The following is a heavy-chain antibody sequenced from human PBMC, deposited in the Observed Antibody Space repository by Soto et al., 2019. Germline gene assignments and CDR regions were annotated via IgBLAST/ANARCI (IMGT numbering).Heavy chain of an antibody. J-gene: IGHJ4*02. V-gene: IGHV3-30*18. CDR3: AKDLIAAAGTLLGY. D-gene: IGHD6-13*01. CDR1: GFTFSSYG. CDR2: ISYDGSNK. Sequence: PGGSLRLSCAASGFTFSSYGMHWVRQAPGKGLEWVAVISYDGSNKYYADSVKGRFTISRDNSKNMLYLQMNSLRAEDTAVYYCAKDLIAAAGTLLGYWGQGTLVTVSS.